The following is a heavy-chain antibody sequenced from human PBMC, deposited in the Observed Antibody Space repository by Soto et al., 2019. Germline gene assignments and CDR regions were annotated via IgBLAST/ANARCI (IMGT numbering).Heavy chain of an antibody. Sequence: GGSLRLSCAASGFTFSSYSMNWVRQAPGKGLEWVSSISSSSSYIYYADSVKGRFTISRDNAKNSLYLQMNSLRAEDTAVYYCARDALRATTIDYWGQGTLVTVSS. CDR2: ISSSSSYI. D-gene: IGHD5-12*01. V-gene: IGHV3-21*01. CDR3: ARDALRATTIDY. CDR1: GFTFSSYS. J-gene: IGHJ4*02.